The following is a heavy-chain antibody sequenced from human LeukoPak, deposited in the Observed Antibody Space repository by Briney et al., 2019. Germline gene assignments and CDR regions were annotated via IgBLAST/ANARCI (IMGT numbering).Heavy chain of an antibody. CDR1: GGSISSSSYY. CDR3: ARTERGDY. V-gene: IGHV4-39*01. D-gene: IGHD5-12*01. Sequence: SETLSLTCTVSGGSISSSSYYWGWIRQPPGKGLEWIGSVYYSGSTYYNPSLKSRVTISVDTSKNQFSLKLSSVTAADTAVYYCARTERGDYWGQGTLVTVSS. J-gene: IGHJ4*02. CDR2: VYYSGST.